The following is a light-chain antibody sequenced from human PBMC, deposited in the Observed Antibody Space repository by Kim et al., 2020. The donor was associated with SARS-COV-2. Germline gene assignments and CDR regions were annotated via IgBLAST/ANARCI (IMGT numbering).Light chain of an antibody. CDR3: NSRESGVNHVV. CDR1: SLRSYY. Sequence: ALGPTVRITRQGDSLRSYYASWYQQKPGQAPVLVIYEKNNRPSGIPDRFAGSSSGNTASLTITGAQAEDEADYYCNSRESGVNHVVFGGGTKLTVL. V-gene: IGLV3-19*01. J-gene: IGLJ3*02. CDR2: EKN.